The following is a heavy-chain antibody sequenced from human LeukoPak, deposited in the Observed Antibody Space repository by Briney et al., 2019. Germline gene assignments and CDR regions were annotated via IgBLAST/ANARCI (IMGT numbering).Heavy chain of an antibody. Sequence: GGSLRLSCAASGFTFSSYWMHWVRQAPGKGLMWVSRINSDGSNTIYADSVKGRFTFSRDNAKNTLYLQMNSLRAEDTAVYYCARGGSGWSSYFDYWGQGTLVTVSS. CDR2: INSDGSNT. V-gene: IGHV3-74*01. D-gene: IGHD6-19*01. J-gene: IGHJ4*02. CDR3: ARGGSGWSSYFDY. CDR1: GFTFSSYW.